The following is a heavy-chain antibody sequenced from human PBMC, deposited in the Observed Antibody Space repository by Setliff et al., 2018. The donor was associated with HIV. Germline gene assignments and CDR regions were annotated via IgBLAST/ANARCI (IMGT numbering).Heavy chain of an antibody. D-gene: IGHD4-4*01. J-gene: IGHJ3*02. V-gene: IGHV3-33*01. CDR1: GFTFNSYG. CDR3: VRDLTTIVTRKVFDI. Sequence: LRLSCAASGFTFNSYGMHWVRQAPGKGLEWVALIWYDASKKEYADSVKGRFTISRDNSKNTLFVQMNSLRADDTAVYYCVRDLTTIVTRKVFDIWGQGTMVTVSS. CDR2: IWYDASKK.